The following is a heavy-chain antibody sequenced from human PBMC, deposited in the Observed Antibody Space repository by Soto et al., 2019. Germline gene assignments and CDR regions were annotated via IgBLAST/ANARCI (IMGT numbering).Heavy chain of an antibody. Sequence: LGESLKISCKGSGDSFISYWISWVRQMPGKGLEWMGRIDPSDSYTNYSPSFQGHVTISADKSISTAYLQWSSLKASDTAMYYCARGQSAFDPWGQGTLVTVSS. CDR1: GDSFISYW. V-gene: IGHV5-10-1*01. CDR2: IDPSDSYT. CDR3: ARGQSAFDP. D-gene: IGHD4-4*01. J-gene: IGHJ5*02.